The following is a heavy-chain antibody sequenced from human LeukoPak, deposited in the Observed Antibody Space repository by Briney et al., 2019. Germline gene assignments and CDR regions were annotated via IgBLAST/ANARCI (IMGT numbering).Heavy chain of an antibody. CDR1: GGTFSSYA. D-gene: IGHD3-22*01. CDR3: ARGGSLAITYYYYMDV. Sequence: SVKVSCXASGGTFSSYAISWVRQARGQGLEWMGGIIPIFGTANYAQKFQGRVTITADESTSTAYMELSSLRSEDTAVYYCARGGSLAITYYYYMDVWGKGTTVTVSS. CDR2: IIPIFGTA. J-gene: IGHJ6*03. V-gene: IGHV1-69*13.